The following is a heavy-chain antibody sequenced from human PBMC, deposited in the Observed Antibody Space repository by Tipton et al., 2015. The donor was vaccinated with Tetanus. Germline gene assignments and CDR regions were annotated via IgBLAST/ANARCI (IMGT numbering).Heavy chain of an antibody. CDR2: ISGSDGNK. Sequence: SLRLSCAASGFTFHDYAIHWVRQVPGKGLEWVAAISGSDGNKVYADSVRGRFTISRDNAKNSLSVQMDSLRPEDTALYYCARAVRGRDVFDIWGQGTMVIVSS. CDR3: ARAVRGRDVFDI. V-gene: IGHV3-9*01. J-gene: IGHJ3*02. D-gene: IGHD3-10*01. CDR1: GFTFHDYA.